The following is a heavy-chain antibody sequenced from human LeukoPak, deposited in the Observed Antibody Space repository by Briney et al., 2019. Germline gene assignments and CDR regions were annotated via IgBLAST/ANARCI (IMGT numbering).Heavy chain of an antibody. D-gene: IGHD3-10*01. CDR1: EFSFSSYE. Sequence: GGSLRPSCAAAEFSFSSYEMTWVRQTPGKGLEWLSYIDASGSRIVYADSVKGRFTISRDNARNLLFLQMNSLRVEDTGIYYCAREKIAVFGDAFDIRGQGTRVTVSS. CDR3: AREKIAVFGDAFDI. V-gene: IGHV3-48*03. J-gene: IGHJ3*02. CDR2: IDASGSRI.